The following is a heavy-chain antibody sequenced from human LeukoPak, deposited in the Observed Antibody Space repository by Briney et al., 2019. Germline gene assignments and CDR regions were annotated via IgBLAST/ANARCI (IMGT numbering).Heavy chain of an antibody. V-gene: IGHV1-69*05. CDR1: GGTFSSYA. J-gene: IGHJ6*03. CDR3: ARAPAHCSSTSCYDYYYYMDV. D-gene: IGHD2-2*01. CDR2: IIPIFGTA. Sequence: SVKVSCKSSGGTFSSYAISWVRQAPGQGLEWMGGIIPIFGTANYAQKFQGRVTITTDESTSTAYMELSSLRSEDTAVYYCARAPAHCSSTSCYDYYYYMDVWGKGTTVTVSS.